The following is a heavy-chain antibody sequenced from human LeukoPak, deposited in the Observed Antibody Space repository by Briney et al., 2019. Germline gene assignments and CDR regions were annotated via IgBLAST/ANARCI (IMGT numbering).Heavy chain of an antibody. D-gene: IGHD6-13*01. CDR3: VLDSSSWPFDY. Sequence: QPGGSLRLSCAASGFTFSNYEMNWVRQAPGKGLEWVSYISSSGSTIYYADSVKGRFTISRDNSKNTLYLQMNSLRAEDTAVYYCVLDSSSWPFDYWGQGTLVTVSS. CDR2: ISSSGSTI. CDR1: GFTFSNYE. J-gene: IGHJ4*02. V-gene: IGHV3-48*03.